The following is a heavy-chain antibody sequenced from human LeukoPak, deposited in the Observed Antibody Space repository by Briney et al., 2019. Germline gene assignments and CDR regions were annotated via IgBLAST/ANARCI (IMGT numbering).Heavy chain of an antibody. V-gene: IGHV3-21*05. Sequence: GSLRLSCAASGFSFSLYAMNWVRQAPGKGLEWVSYINDDSSDIHYAGSVRGRFTISRDNARNTLYLQLSSLRAEDTAVYYCARDTFQPGLIDSWGQGTLVTVSS. CDR2: INDDSSDI. D-gene: IGHD2-2*01. J-gene: IGHJ4*02. CDR3: ARDTFQPGLIDS. CDR1: GFSFSLYA.